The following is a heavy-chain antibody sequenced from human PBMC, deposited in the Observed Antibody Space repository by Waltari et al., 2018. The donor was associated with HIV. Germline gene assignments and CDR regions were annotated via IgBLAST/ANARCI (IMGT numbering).Heavy chain of an antibody. J-gene: IGHJ6*02. CDR3: VKDVAVTHYGVYYSGLDV. CDR2: IDNDGRVI. V-gene: IGHV3-74*03. CDR1: GFVFGRPW. D-gene: IGHD2-8*01. Sequence: VESGGNVVQPGGSLRLSCTASGFVFGRPWMHWVRQSPGGGLFWVSRIDNDGRVIKYANSVKGRFTLSRDNTKEMLFLEMKSLRSEDSGIYYCVKDVAVTHYGVYYSGLDVWGQGTTVTV.